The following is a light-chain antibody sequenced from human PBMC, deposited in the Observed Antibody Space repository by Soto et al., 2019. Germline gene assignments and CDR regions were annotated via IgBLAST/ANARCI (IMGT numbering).Light chain of an antibody. V-gene: IGKV1-5*01. CDR2: DVS. CDR1: ESISSC. J-gene: IGKJ1*01. CDR3: QQYYNYPWT. Sequence: DIQMTPSPSTLSASIVDRVVITCRASESISSCLAWYQQTPGKAPKLLIYDVSSLESGVPSRFSGSGSGTEFTLTISSLQPDDFATYYCQQYYNYPWTFGQGTQVEIK.